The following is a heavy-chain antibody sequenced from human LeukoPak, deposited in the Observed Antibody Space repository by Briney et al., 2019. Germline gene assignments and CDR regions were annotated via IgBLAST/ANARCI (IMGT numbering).Heavy chain of an antibody. J-gene: IGHJ6*03. CDR1: GFTFSSYS. CDR3: AKSQEVTETYYNHYMDV. CDR2: ISGSGGST. D-gene: IGHD5-18*01. V-gene: IGHV3-23*01. Sequence: GGSLRLSCAASGFTFSSYSMNWVRQAPGKGLEWVSGISGSGGSTYYADSVKGRFTISRDNSKNTLYLQLSSLRADDTAVYYCAKSQEVTETYYNHYMDVWGKGTTVTISS.